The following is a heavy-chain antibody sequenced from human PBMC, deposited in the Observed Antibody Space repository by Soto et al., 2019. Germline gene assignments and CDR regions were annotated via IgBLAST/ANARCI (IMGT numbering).Heavy chain of an antibody. CDR1: GVSISSKNFY. V-gene: IGHV4-39*01. CDR2: LYSGST. D-gene: IGHD2-2*01. J-gene: IGHJ4*02. Sequence: SETRSLTCTVSGVSISSKNFYWGWIRQSPGKGLEWIGTLYSGSTFSSLSLKNRVTISVDTSKNQVSLKLRSVAAADTAIYYFATTRGIVVGGRLIYWGQVMQLTV. CDR3: ATTRGIVVGGRLIY.